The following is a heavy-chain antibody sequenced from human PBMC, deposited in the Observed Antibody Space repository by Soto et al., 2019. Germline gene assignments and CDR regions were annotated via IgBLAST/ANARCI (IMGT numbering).Heavy chain of an antibody. CDR1: GFTFRSFT. CDR2: ISSNSAYI. J-gene: IGHJ5*02. CDR3: TRDASRDSSARGWFDP. D-gene: IGHD6-13*01. V-gene: IGHV3-21*01. Sequence: GGSLRLSCAASGFTFRSFTMNWVRQAPGKGLEWVSTISSNSAYIYYTDALRGRFTISRDNAKNSLHLQMNSLRAEDTAAYYCTRDASRDSSARGWFDPWGPGTLVTVSS.